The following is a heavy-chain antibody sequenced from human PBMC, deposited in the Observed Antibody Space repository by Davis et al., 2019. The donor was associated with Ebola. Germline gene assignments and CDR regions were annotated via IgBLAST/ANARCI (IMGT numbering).Heavy chain of an antibody. V-gene: IGHV3-48*03. Sequence: PGGSLRLSCAASGFTFSSYEMNWVRQAPGKGLEWVSYISSSGSTIYYADSVKGRFTISRDNAKNSLYLQMNSLRAEDTAVYYCARADYCSSTSCPYDYWGQGTLVTVSS. CDR3: ARADYCSSTSCPYDY. D-gene: IGHD2-2*01. CDR1: GFTFSSYE. J-gene: IGHJ4*02. CDR2: ISSSGSTI.